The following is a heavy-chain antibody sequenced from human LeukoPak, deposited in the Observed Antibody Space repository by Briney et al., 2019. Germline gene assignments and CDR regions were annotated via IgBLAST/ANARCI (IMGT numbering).Heavy chain of an antibody. CDR3: ARDKNDFWSGYSPY. J-gene: IGHJ4*02. CDR1: GFTFSTYW. D-gene: IGHD3-3*01. V-gene: IGHV3-7*01. Sequence: GGSLRLSCAASGFTFSTYWMTWVRQAPGKGLEWVANIKQDGSEKHYVDSVKGRFTISRDNAKNSLYLQMNSLRAEDTAVYYCARDKNDFWSGYSPYWGQGTLVTVSS. CDR2: IKQDGSEK.